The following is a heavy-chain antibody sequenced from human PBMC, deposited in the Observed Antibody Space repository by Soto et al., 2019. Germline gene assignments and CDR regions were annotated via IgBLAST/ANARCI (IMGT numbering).Heavy chain of an antibody. V-gene: IGHV3-23*01. D-gene: IGHD2-8*01. CDR3: AKPSGYCTNGVCYTYYYMDV. J-gene: IGHJ6*03. CDR2: ISGSGGST. Sequence: PGGSLRLSCAASGFTFSSYAMSWVRQAPGKGLEWVSAISGSGGSTYYADSVKGRFTISRVNSKNKLYLQMNSMRAEDTAVYYCAKPSGYCTNGVCYTYYYMDVWGKGTTVTVSS. CDR1: GFTFSSYA.